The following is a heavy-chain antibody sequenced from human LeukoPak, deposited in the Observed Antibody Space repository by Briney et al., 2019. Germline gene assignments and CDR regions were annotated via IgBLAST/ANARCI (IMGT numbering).Heavy chain of an antibody. D-gene: IGHD3-3*01. J-gene: IGHJ6*02. Sequence: SETLSLTCTVSGGSISSYYWSWIRQPPGKGLEWIGYIYYSGSTNYNPSLKSRVTISVDTSKNQFSLKLSSVTAADTAVYYCARMYYDFWSGYPYGVDVWGQGTTVTVSS. CDR3: ARMYYDFWSGYPYGVDV. V-gene: IGHV4-59*08. CDR1: GGSISSYY. CDR2: IYYSGST.